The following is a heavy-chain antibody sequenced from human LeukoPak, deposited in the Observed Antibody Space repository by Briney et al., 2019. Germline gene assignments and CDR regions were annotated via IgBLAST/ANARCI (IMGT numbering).Heavy chain of an antibody. CDR1: GFTFSDYY. CDR2: ISSSGSTI. J-gene: IGHJ4*02. Sequence: GGSLRLSCAASGFTFSDYYMSWIRQAPGKGLEGDSYISSSGSTIYYADSVKGRFTISRDNAKNSLYLQMNSLRAEDTAVYYCARVYCSSTSCYFFDYWGQGTLVTVSS. V-gene: IGHV3-11*01. D-gene: IGHD2-2*01. CDR3: ARVYCSSTSCYFFDY.